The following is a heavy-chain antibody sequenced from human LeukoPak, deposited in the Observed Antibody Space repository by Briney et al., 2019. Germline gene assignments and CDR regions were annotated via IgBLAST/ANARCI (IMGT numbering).Heavy chain of an antibody. D-gene: IGHD3-3*01. J-gene: IGHJ5*01. CDR3: AGGLPERYDYNWFDS. V-gene: IGHV4-4*07. CDR1: GGSLNTYY. Sequence: SETLSLTCTVFGGSLNTYYWSWIRQSAGKRLEWIGRINASGTTRYNPSLMSRVSMSVNTSKNQFSLKLTSVTAADTAVYFCAGGLPERYDYNWFDSWGQGTLVTVSS. CDR2: INASGTT.